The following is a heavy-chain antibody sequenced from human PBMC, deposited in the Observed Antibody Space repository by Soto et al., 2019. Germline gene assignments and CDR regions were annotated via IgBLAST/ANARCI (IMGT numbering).Heavy chain of an antibody. D-gene: IGHD4-4*01. CDR2: IYYSGST. CDR1: GGSISSSSYY. V-gene: IGHV4-39*02. J-gene: IGHJ4*02. CDR3: ASHTHDYSTYAPAYFDY. Sequence: QLQLQESGPGLVKPSETLSLTCTVSGGSISSSSYYWGWIRQPPGKGLEWIGSIYYSGSTYYNPSLKSRVPIPPATSQYHSLLPLRSVTAAHSAVYSCASHTHDYSTYAPAYFDYWGPGTLVTVSS.